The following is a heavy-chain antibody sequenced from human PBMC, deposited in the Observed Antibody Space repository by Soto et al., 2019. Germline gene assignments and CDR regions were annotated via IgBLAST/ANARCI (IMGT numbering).Heavy chain of an antibody. D-gene: IGHD3-3*01. CDR3: AIGLIFGVVLDV. CDR1: GYTFTSYD. CDR2: MNPNSGNT. V-gene: IGHV1-8*01. J-gene: IGHJ6*04. Sequence: ASVKVSCKASGYTFTSYDINWVRQATGQGLEWMGWMNPNSGNTGYAQKFQGRVTMTRNTSISTAYMELSSLRSEDTAVYYCAIGLIFGVVLDVWGTGITVTVSS.